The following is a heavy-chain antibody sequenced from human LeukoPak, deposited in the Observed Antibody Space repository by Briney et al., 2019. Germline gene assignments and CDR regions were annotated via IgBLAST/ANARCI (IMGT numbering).Heavy chain of an antibody. Sequence: SEALSLTCTVSGGSISSYYWSWIRQPPGKGLEWIGYIYYSGSTNYNPSLKSRVTISVDTSKNQFSLKLSSATAADTAVYYCAREDDILDAFDIWGQGTMVTVSS. CDR3: AREDDILDAFDI. V-gene: IGHV4-59*01. CDR1: GGSISSYY. J-gene: IGHJ3*02. CDR2: IYYSGST. D-gene: IGHD3-9*01.